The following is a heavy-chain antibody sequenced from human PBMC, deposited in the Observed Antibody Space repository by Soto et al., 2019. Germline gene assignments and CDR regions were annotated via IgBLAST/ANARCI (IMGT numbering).Heavy chain of an antibody. CDR2: IYYSGST. CDR3: ASGGYCSGGSCYYYYYMDV. V-gene: IGHV4-61*08. Sequence: SETLSLTCTVSGGSISSGGYYWSGIRQPPRKGLEWIGYIYYSGSTNYNPSLKSRVTISVDTSKNQFSLKLSSVTAADTAVYYCASGGYCSGGSCYYYYYMDVWGKGTTVT. J-gene: IGHJ6*03. D-gene: IGHD2-15*01. CDR1: GGSISSGGYY.